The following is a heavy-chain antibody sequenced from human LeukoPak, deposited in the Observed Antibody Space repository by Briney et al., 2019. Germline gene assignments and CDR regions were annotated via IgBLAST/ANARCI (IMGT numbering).Heavy chain of an antibody. J-gene: IGHJ4*02. CDR1: GFTFDDYA. D-gene: IGHD2-15*01. Sequence: GRSLRLSCAASGFTFDDYAMHWVRQAPGQGLEWVAGISWDAGSVAYADSVKGRFTISRDNAKNSLYLQMNSLRVEDTALYYCAKDRNKCSGGSCYPFDYWGQGTLVTVSS. V-gene: IGHV3-9*01. CDR2: ISWDAGSV. CDR3: AKDRNKCSGGSCYPFDY.